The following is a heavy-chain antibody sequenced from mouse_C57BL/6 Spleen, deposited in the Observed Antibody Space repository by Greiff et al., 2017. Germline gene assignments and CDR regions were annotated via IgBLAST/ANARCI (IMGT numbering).Heavy chain of an antibody. D-gene: IGHD3-3*01. CDR3: ARGDRFAY. V-gene: IGHV1-42*01. CDR2: INPSTGGT. CDR1: GYSFTGYY. J-gene: IGHJ3*01. Sequence: EVQLQQSGPELVKPGASVKISCKASGYSFTGYYMNWVKQSPEKSLEWIGEINPSTGGTTYNQKFKAKATLTVDKSSSTAYMQLKSLTSEDSAVYYGARGDRFAYWGQGTLVTVSA.